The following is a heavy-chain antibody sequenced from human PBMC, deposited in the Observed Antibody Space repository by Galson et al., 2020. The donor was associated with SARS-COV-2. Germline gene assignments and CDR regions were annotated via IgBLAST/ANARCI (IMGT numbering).Heavy chain of an antibody. CDR1: GFTFNGYT. CDR3: SRGRGVYFYGMDV. D-gene: IGHD3-10*01. J-gene: IGHJ6*02. V-gene: IGHV3-21*01. CDR2: ISRSTTYR. Sequence: TGGSLRLSCAASGFTFNGYTMTWVRQAPGKGLEWVSGISRSTTYRYYADSLKGRFTISRDNAKNSLYLQMNSLRAADTAVYYCSRGRGVYFYGMDVWGQGTTVTVSS.